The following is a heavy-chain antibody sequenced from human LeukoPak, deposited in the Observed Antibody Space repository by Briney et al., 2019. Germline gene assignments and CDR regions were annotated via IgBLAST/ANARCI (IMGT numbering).Heavy chain of an antibody. V-gene: IGHV3-23*01. Sequence: GGSLRLSCAASGFTYSNYAMTWVRQAPGKGLEWVSAISGSGGSTYYADSVKGRFTISRDNSKNTLYLQMNSLRTEDTAVYYCATEPYTVSRRYYFDYWGQGTLVTVSS. CDR2: ISGSGGST. CDR3: ATEPYTVSRRYYFDY. CDR1: GFTYSNYA. D-gene: IGHD2-2*02. J-gene: IGHJ4*02.